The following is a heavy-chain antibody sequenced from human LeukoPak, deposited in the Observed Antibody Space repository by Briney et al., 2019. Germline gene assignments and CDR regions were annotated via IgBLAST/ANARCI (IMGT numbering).Heavy chain of an antibody. CDR3: ARGPRFWSGYRLPYYYYYGMDV. J-gene: IGHJ6*02. CDR1: GGSFSGYY. CDR2: INHSGST. V-gene: IGHV4-34*01. Sequence: SETLSLTCAVYGGSFSGYYWSWIRQPPGKGLEWIGEINHSGSTNYNPSLKSRVTISVDTSKNQSSLKLSSVTAADTAVYYCARGPRFWSGYRLPYYYYYGMDVWGQGTTVTVSS. D-gene: IGHD3-3*01.